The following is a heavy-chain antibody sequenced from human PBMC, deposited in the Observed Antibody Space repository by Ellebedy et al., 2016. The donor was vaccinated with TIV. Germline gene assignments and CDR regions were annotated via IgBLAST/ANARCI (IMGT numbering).Heavy chain of an antibody. CDR1: GGSINYYF. CDR3: ARLVGQTYYYYGMDV. V-gene: IGHV4-59*13. CDR2: IYYSGDT. Sequence: SETLSLXCSVSGGSINYYFWTWVRQPPGKGLEWIGYIYYSGDTSYSPSLKSRVTISVDASKNQFSLKLSSVTAADTAVYYCARLVGQTYYYYGMDVWGHGTTVTVSS. D-gene: IGHD3-16*01. J-gene: IGHJ6*02.